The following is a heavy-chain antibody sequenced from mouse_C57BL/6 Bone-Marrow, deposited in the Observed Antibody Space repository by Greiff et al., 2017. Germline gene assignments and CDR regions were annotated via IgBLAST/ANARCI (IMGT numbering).Heavy chain of an antibody. V-gene: IGHV10-1*01. J-gene: IGHJ4*01. Sequence: EVQLVESGGGLVQPKGSLKLSCAASGFSFNTYAMNWVRQAPGKGLEWVARIRSKSNNYATYYADSVKDRFTISRDASESMLYLQMNNLKTEDTAMYYCVRSSYGAMDYWGQGTSVTVSS. CDR2: IRSKSNNYAT. CDR1: GFSFNTYA. D-gene: IGHD1-1*01. CDR3: VRSSYGAMDY.